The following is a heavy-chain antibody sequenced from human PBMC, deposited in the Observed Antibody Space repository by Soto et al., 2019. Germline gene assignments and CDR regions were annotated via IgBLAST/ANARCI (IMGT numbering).Heavy chain of an antibody. J-gene: IGHJ6*03. V-gene: IGHV3-74*01. CDR1: GFTFSSYW. CDR2: INSDGSST. Sequence: GGSLRLSCAASGFTFSSYWMHWVRQAPGKGLVWVSRINSDGSSTSYADSVKGRFTISRDNAKNMLYLQMNSLRAEDTAVYYCARALGIAVMDVWGKGTTVTVSS. D-gene: IGHD2-21*01. CDR3: ARALGIAVMDV.